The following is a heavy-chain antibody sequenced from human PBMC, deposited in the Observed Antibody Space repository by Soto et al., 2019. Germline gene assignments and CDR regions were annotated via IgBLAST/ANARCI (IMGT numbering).Heavy chain of an antibody. J-gene: IGHJ4*02. CDR3: AKSFGRPECYFDY. CDR2: ISGSGGST. D-gene: IGHD3-3*01. V-gene: IGHV3-23*01. CDR1: GFTLSSYA. Sequence: PGGSLRLSCAASGFTLSSYAMSWVRQAPGKGLEWVSAISGSGGSTYYADSVKGRFTISRDNSKNTLYLQMNSLRAEDTAVYYCAKSFGRPECYFDYWGQGILVTVSS.